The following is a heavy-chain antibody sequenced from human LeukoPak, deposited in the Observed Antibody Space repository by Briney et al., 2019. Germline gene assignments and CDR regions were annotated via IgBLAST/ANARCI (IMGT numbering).Heavy chain of an antibody. CDR1: GGTFSSYV. CDR3: ARSEYSYGPNKDRFDY. CDR2: IIPIFHTA. Sequence: SVKVSCKASGGTFSSYVISWVRQAPGQGLEWMGGIIPIFHTANYAQKFQGRVTITAAMSTSTAYMELSSLRPEDTAVYYCARSEYSYGPNKDRFDYWGQGTLVTVSS. D-gene: IGHD5-18*01. V-gene: IGHV1-69*06. J-gene: IGHJ4*02.